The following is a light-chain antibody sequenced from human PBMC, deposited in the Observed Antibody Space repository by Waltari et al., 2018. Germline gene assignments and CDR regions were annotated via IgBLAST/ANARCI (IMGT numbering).Light chain of an antibody. J-gene: IGKJ1*01. Sequence: EIVLTQSPGTLSLSPGERATLSCRASQSVSRTLAWYQQKPGQPPRLLIYDASTRATGIPDRFSGSGSGTDFRLTISRLEPEDFAVYYCQKYGTLPATFGQGTKVEIK. V-gene: IGKV3-20*01. CDR2: DAS. CDR1: QSVSRT. CDR3: QKYGTLPAT.